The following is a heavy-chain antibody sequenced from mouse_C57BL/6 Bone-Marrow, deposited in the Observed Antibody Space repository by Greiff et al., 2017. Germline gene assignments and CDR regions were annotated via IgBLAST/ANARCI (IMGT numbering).Heavy chain of an antibody. V-gene: IGHV14-4*01. CDR2: IDPENGDT. Sequence: EVQLQQSGAELVRPGASVKLSCTASGFNIKDDYMHWVKQRPEQGLEWIGWIDPENGDTEYASKFQGKATITADTSSNAAYLQLSGLTSEDTAVYCCTTIDGYYSYWGQGTLVTVSA. D-gene: IGHD2-3*01. CDR1: GFNIKDDY. CDR3: TTIDGYYSY. J-gene: IGHJ3*01.